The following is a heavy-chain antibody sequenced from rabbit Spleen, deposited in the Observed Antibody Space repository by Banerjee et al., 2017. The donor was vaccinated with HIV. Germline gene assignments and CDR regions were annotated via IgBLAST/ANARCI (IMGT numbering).Heavy chain of an antibody. Sequence: QSLEESGGDLVKPGASLTLTCTASGFSFSGSYHMCWVRQAPGKGLEWIACIYIGGSGFTYYASWAKGRFTGSKTSSTTVTLQLNSLTAADTATYFCASADDAVYGYGTLNLWGPGTLVTVS. CDR2: IYIGGSGFT. D-gene: IGHD6-1*01. V-gene: IGHV1S40*01. CDR1: GFSFSGSYH. J-gene: IGHJ4*01. CDR3: ASADDAVYGYGTLNL.